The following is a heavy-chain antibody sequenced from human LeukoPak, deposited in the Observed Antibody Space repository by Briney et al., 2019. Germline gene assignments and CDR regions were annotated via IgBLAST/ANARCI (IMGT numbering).Heavy chain of an antibody. CDR1: GFTFSSYS. Sequence: NPGGPLKLSCAASGFTFSSYSMNWVRQAPGKGLEWVSSISSSSSYIYYADSVKGRFTISRDNAKNSLYLQMNSLRAEDTAVYYCARVGGSSWHQFEYWGQGTLVTVSS. D-gene: IGHD6-13*01. CDR2: ISSSSSYI. CDR3: ARVGGSSWHQFEY. J-gene: IGHJ4*02. V-gene: IGHV3-21*01.